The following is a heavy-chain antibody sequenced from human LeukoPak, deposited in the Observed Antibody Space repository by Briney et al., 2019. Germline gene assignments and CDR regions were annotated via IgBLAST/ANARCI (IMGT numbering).Heavy chain of an antibody. J-gene: IGHJ4*02. V-gene: IGHV3-74*01. CDR2: VSSDGSGT. CDR1: GFTFSSYW. CDR3: ARANHPNYYDSSGYYQDY. D-gene: IGHD3-22*01. Sequence: GGSLRLSCAVSGFTFSSYWMHWVRQAPGKGLVWVSRVSSDGSGTSYADSVKGRFTISRDNAKNTLYLQMNSLRAEDTGVYYCARANHPNYYDSSGYYQDYWGQGTLVTVSS.